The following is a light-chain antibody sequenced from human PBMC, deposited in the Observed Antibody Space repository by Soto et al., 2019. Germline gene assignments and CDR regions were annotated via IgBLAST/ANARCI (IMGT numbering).Light chain of an antibody. CDR1: QSLNSN. CDR2: GAS. CDR3: QHFNSYPWT. J-gene: IGKJ1*01. V-gene: IGKV3D-15*01. Sequence: DTIMTQSPVILSVSPGERATVSCRASQSLNSNLAWYQQKPGQAPRLLIYGASSRATGIPDRFSGSGSGTEFTLTISSLQPDDFATYYCQHFNSYPWTFGQGTKVDIK.